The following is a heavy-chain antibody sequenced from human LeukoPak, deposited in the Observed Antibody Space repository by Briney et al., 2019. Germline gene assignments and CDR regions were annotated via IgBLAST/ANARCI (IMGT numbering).Heavy chain of an antibody. V-gene: IGHV3-9*01. D-gene: IGHD7-27*01. CDR1: GFTFDDYA. CDR3: AKDTGGPSHRRSRVYYYYYGMDV. J-gene: IGHJ6*02. Sequence: QPGRSLRLSCAAFGFTFDDYAMHWVRQAPGKGLEWVSGISWNSGSIGYADSVKGRFTISRDNAKNSLYLQLNSLRAEDTALYYCAKDTGGPSHRRSRVYYYYYGMDVWGQGTTVTVSS. CDR2: ISWNSGSI.